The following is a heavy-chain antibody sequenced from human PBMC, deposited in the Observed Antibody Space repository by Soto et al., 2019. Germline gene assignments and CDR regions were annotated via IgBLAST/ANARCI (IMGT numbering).Heavy chain of an antibody. Sequence: DVQLVESGGGLVQPGGSLRLSCVASGLTFSSEWMNWVRQAPGKGLEWVANISPEGSGKQYVDSMKGRFAISRDNAKNSVYLVMNSVRVGDTAVDYCMAGYGYWGRGALVTVSS. V-gene: IGHV3-7*02. J-gene: IGHJ4*01. CDR1: GLTFSSEW. CDR3: MAGYGY. D-gene: IGHD3-16*01. CDR2: ISPEGSGK.